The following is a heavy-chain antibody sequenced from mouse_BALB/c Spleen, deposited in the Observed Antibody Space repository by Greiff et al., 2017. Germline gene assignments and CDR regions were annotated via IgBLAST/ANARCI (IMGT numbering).Heavy chain of an antibody. D-gene: IGHD2-4*01. CDR2: ILPGSGST. J-gene: IGHJ3*01. CDR3: ATMITTWFAY. CDR1: GYTFSSYW. Sequence: QVQLKESGAELMKPGASVKISCKATGYTFSSYWIEWVKQRPGHGLEWIGEILPGSGSTNYNEKFKGKATFTADTSSNTAYMQLSSLTSEDSAVYYCATMITTWFAYWGQGTLVTVSA. V-gene: IGHV1-9*01.